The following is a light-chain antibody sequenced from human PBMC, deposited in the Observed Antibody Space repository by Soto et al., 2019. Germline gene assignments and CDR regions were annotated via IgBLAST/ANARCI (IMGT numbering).Light chain of an antibody. Sequence: DIQMTQSPSTLSASVGDRVTISCRASQTISNWLAWYQQKPGKAPKLLIYKASGLESGVPSRFSGSGSGTEFTLTISSLQADDFATYYCQQYDTYWTFGQGTKVEIK. CDR2: KAS. CDR1: QTISNW. V-gene: IGKV1-5*03. CDR3: QQYDTYWT. J-gene: IGKJ1*01.